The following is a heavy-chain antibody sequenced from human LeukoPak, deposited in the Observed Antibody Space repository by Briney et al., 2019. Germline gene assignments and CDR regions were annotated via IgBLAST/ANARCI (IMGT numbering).Heavy chain of an antibody. D-gene: IGHD3-9*01. Sequence: MSSETLSLTCTVSGGSISTYYWNWLRQPPGKGLEWIGYIYCSGSTNYNPSLKSRVTISVDTSKNQFSLKLSSVTAADTAVYYCARERLVSGFDYWGQGTLVTVSS. CDR2: IYCSGST. CDR1: GGSISTYY. CDR3: ARERLVSGFDY. V-gene: IGHV4-59*01. J-gene: IGHJ4*02.